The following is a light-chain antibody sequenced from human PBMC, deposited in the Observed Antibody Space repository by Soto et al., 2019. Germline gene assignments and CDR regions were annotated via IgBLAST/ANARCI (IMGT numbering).Light chain of an antibody. CDR1: KSVSSSY. J-gene: IGKJ4*01. V-gene: IGKV3-20*01. CDR2: GAS. CDR3: HQYDSSPLT. Sequence: EIVLTQSPGTLSLSPGERATLSCRASKSVSSSYLAWYQQKPGHAPRLLIYGASSRATGIPDRFSGSGSGTDFTLTISRLEPEDFAVYYCHQYDSSPLTFGGGTKVEIK.